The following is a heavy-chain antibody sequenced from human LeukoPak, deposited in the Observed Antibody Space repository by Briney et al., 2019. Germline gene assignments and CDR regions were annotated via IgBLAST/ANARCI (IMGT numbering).Heavy chain of an antibody. D-gene: IGHD1-26*01. CDR3: ARGHIVGATDWFDP. CDR1: GFTFSSYG. V-gene: IGHV3-33*01. CDR2: IWYDGSNK. Sequence: QPGRSLRLSCAASGFTFSSYGMHWVRQAPGKGLEWVAVIWYDGSNKYYADSVKGRFTISRDNSKNTLYLQMNSLRAEDTAVYYCARGHIVGATDWFDPWGQGTLVTVSS. J-gene: IGHJ5*02.